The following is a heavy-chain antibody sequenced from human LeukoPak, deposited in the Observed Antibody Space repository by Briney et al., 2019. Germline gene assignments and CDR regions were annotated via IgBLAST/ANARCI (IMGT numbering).Heavy chain of an antibody. Sequence: SETLSLTCTAYGDSMTSYYWSWIRQPPGKGLEWIGYIYYNGATDYNPSLKSRVTISVDTSKNEFSLKLSSVTAADTALYYCARRTVTDGWFRIDYWGQGSLVIVSS. CDR2: IYYNGAT. CDR1: GDSMTSYY. V-gene: IGHV4-59*08. D-gene: IGHD6-19*01. CDR3: ARRTVTDGWFRIDY. J-gene: IGHJ4*02.